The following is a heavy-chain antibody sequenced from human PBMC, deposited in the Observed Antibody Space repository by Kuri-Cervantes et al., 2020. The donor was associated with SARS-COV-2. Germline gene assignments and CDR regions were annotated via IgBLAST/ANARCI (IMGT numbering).Heavy chain of an antibody. V-gene: IGHV3-30*18. J-gene: IGHJ4*02. D-gene: IGHD3-22*01. CDR1: GFTFSSYG. CDR2: ISYDGSNK. Sequence: GGSLRLSCAASGFTFSSYGMHWVRQAPGKGLEWVAVISYDGSNKYYADSVKGRFTISRDNSKNTLYLQMNSLRAEDTAVYYCAKALFYYYDSSGYIDYWGQGTLVTVSS. CDR3: AKALFYYYDSSGYIDY.